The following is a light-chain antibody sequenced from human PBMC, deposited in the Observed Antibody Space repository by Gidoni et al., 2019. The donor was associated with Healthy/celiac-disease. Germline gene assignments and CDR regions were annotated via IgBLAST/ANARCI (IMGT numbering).Light chain of an antibody. V-gene: IGKV3-11*01. CDR2: DAS. CDR3: QQRSNWPRT. Sequence: IVLTQSPATLSFSPGERPTLSCLASQCVSSYLAWYQQKPGQAPRLLIYDASNRATGIAARFSGSGSGTDFTLTISSLEPEDFAVYYCQQRSNWPRTFGGGTKVEIK. CDR1: QCVSSY. J-gene: IGKJ4*01.